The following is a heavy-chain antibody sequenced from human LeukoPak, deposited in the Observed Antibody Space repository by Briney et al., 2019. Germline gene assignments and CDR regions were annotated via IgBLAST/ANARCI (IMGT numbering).Heavy chain of an antibody. D-gene: IGHD4-23*01. Sequence: SETLSLTFSVSGGSISSNYWSWIRQPPGKGLEWIGYIYYSGSTNYNPSLKSRVTISVDTSNNQFSLKVSSVTAADTAVYYCARHQRGNSDAFDIWGQGTMVTVSS. CDR1: GGSISSNY. J-gene: IGHJ3*02. V-gene: IGHV4-59*01. CDR3: ARHQRGNSDAFDI. CDR2: IYYSGST.